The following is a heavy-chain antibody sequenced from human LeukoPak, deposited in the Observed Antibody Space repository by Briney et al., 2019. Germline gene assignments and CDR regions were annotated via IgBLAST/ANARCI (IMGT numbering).Heavy chain of an antibody. CDR3: AREGHFYDW. J-gene: IGHJ4*02. Sequence: GGSLRLSCAASGFTFSIYTMNWVRQAPGKGLEWVSCISSSSSYIYYADSVQGRFTISRDNAKNPLYLQMNCLRAEDPAVYYCAREGHFYDWWGQGTLVTVSS. CDR1: GFTFSIYT. V-gene: IGHV3-21*01. D-gene: IGHD3-22*01. CDR2: ISSSSSYI.